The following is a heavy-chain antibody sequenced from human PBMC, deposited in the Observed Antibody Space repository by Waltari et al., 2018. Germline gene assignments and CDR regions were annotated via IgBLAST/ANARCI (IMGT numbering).Heavy chain of an antibody. V-gene: IGHV3-9*01. CDR3: AKDIRGSYSWYFDY. Sequence: EVQLVESGGGLVQPGRSLRLSCAASGFTFDDYAMHWVRQAPGKGLEWVSGIIWNSGSIGYADSVKGRFTISRDNAKNSLYLQMNSLRAEDTALYYCAKDIRGSYSWYFDYWGQGTLVTVSS. D-gene: IGHD1-26*01. CDR1: GFTFDDYA. CDR2: IIWNSGSI. J-gene: IGHJ4*02.